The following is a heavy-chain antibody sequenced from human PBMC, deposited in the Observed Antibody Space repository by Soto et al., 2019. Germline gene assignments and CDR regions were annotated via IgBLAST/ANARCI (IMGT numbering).Heavy chain of an antibody. CDR1: GFTFDDYA. Sequence: EVQLVESGGGLVQPGRSLRLSCAASGFTFDDYAMHWVRQAPGKGLEWVSGISWGSGSIDYADSVKGRFTISRDNSKNTLYLQMNSLRAEDTAVYYCAKVGYYGSLTFDPWGQGTLVTVSS. J-gene: IGHJ5*02. D-gene: IGHD3-10*01. CDR3: AKVGYYGSLTFDP. CDR2: ISWGSGSI. V-gene: IGHV3-9*01.